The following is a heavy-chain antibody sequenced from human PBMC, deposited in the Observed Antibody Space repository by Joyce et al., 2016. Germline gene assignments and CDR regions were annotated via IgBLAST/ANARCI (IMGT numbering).Heavy chain of an antibody. V-gene: IGHV1-18*01. Sequence: QVQLVQSGAEVKKPGASVKVSCEASGYSFTTYNVVWVRQAPGQGLEWMGWVSAYNGNTDYAQKFHDRVTMTTDPSTNTAYMELRSLTSDDTAVYYCARTTIFAAFDVWGQGTMVTVSS. CDR2: VSAYNGNT. CDR3: ARTTIFAAFDV. J-gene: IGHJ3*01. CDR1: GYSFTTYN. D-gene: IGHD3-3*01.